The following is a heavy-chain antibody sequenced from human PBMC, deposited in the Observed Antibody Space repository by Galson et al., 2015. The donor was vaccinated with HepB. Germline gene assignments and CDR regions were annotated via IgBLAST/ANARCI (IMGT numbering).Heavy chain of an antibody. Sequence: SVKVSCKASGYTFTGYYMHWVRQAPGQGLEWIGWINPNSGGTNYAQKFQGRVTMTRDTSISTAYMELSRLRSDDTTVYYCARDTGTTVTTPFDYWGQGTLVTVSS. V-gene: IGHV1-2*02. CDR1: GYTFTGYY. J-gene: IGHJ4*02. D-gene: IGHD4-17*01. CDR2: INPNSGGT. CDR3: ARDTGTTVTTPFDY.